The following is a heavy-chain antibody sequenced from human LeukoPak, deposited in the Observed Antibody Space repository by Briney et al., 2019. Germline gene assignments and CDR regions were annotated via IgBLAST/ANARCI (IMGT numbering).Heavy chain of an antibody. CDR3: AKDGAQYSSGPECDP. CDR1: GLHFSGTA. V-gene: IGHV3-23*01. J-gene: IGHJ5*02. CDR2: ISHDGMNA. D-gene: IGHD6-19*01. Sequence: GGSLRLSCAASGLHFSGTAMSWVRQAPGKGLEWVSAISHDGMNAYYADSVKGRFTISRDNSKKTVSLEMSSLTAADAGVYYCAKDGAQYSSGPECDPRGQGALVTVSP.